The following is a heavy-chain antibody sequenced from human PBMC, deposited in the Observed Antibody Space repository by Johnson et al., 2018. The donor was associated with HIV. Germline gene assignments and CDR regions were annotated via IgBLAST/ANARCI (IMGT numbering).Heavy chain of an antibody. V-gene: IGHV3-30*04. D-gene: IGHD3-22*01. CDR1: GLTLTTII. CDR2: ISHDGTTT. CDR3: ARAIVVDDDAFDI. J-gene: IGHJ3*02. Sequence: QVQLVESGGGVVQPGGSLRVSCAVSGLTLTTIIVHWARQAPGKGLEWVSLISHDGTTTAYADSVKGRYTISRDNSKNTLYLQMNSLRAEDTAVFYCARAIVVDDDAFDIWGQGTMVTVSS.